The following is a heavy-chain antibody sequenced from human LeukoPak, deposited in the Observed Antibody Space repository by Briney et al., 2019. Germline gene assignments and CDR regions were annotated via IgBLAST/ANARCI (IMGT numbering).Heavy chain of an antibody. CDR1: GFTFSTYW. Sequence: GGSLRLSCVAAGFTFSTYWMSWVRQAPGKGLEWVANLKQDGSVKHYVDSVKGRFTISRDNARNSLYLQMTNLRAEDTAVYYCATSADSPGNSWGQGTLITVSS. CDR3: ATSADSPGNS. V-gene: IGHV3-7*01. J-gene: IGHJ4*02. D-gene: IGHD4-23*01. CDR2: LKQDGSVK.